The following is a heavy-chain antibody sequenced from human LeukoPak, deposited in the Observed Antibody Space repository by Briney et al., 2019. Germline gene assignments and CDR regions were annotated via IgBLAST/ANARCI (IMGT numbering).Heavy chain of an antibody. V-gene: IGHV3-53*01. CDR2: IYSGGST. CDR3: ARSGTTVTTTRLDYYYYYMDV. D-gene: IGHD4-17*01. CDR1: GFTVSSNY. Sequence: GGSLRLSCAASGFTVSSNYMSWVRQAPGKGLEWVSVIYSGGSTYYADSVKGRFTISRDNSKNTLYLQMNSLRAEDTAVYYCARSGTTVTTTRLDYYYYYMDVWGKGTTVTVSS. J-gene: IGHJ6*03.